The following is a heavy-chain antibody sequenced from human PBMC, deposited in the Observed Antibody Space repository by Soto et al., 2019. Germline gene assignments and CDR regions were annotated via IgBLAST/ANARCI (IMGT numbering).Heavy chain of an antibody. J-gene: IGHJ4*02. CDR2: ISGSGGST. CDR1: GFTFSSYA. CDR3: AKVKGWDIVVVPAAMDDS. D-gene: IGHD2-2*01. V-gene: IGHV3-23*01. Sequence: EVQLLESGGGLVQPGGSLRLSCAASGFTFSSYAMSWVRQAPGKGLEWVSAISGSGGSTYYADSVKGRFTISRDNSQNTLYLQMNSLRAEDTAVYYCAKVKGWDIVVVPAAMDDSWGQGTLVTVSS.